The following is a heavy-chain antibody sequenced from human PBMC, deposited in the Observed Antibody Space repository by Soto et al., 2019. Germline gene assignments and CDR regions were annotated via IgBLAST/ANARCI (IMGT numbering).Heavy chain of an antibody. J-gene: IGHJ4*02. Sequence: GGSLRLSSAASGFTLRIYGMHWARQAPREGLERVAVISYDGSNKYYADSVKGRFTISRDNSKNTLYLQMNSLRAEDTAVYYCARDDYWGQVTLVTVSS. CDR1: GFTLRIYG. V-gene: IGHV3-30*03. CDR3: ARDDY. CDR2: ISYDGSNK.